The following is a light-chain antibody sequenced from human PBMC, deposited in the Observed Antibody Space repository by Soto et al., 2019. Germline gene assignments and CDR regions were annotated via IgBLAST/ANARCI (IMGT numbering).Light chain of an antibody. V-gene: IGKV1-5*01. CDR1: QSITIW. Sequence: DIPMTQSPSTLSASVGDRVTITCRASQSITIWLAWYQQKPGKAPKLLIFDASSLESGVPSRFSGSGSGTEFTLTISSLQPDDFATYYCQQYNSYSWTFGYGTKVEIK. CDR3: QQYNSYSWT. J-gene: IGKJ1*01. CDR2: DAS.